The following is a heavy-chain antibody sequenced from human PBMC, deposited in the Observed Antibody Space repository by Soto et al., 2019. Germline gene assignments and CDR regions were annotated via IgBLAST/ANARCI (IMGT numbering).Heavy chain of an antibody. D-gene: IGHD3-10*01. J-gene: IGHJ6*03. V-gene: IGHV3-30*18. CDR1: GFTFSSYG. CDR2: ISYDGSNK. Sequence: GGSLRLSCAASGFTFSSYGMHWVRQAPGKGLEWVAVISYDGSNKYYADSVKGRFTISRDNSKNTLYLQMNSLRAEDTAVYYCAKDLLVSEWFGEWNYYMDVWGKGTTVTVSS. CDR3: AKDLLVSEWFGEWNYYMDV.